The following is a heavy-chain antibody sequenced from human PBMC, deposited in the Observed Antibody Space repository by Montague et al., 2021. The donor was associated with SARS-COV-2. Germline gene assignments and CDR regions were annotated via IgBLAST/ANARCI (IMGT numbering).Heavy chain of an antibody. CDR3: ARHYGVVVPAAIYYYYGMDV. CDR1: GGSISSSSYY. D-gene: IGHD2-2*02. J-gene: IGHJ6*02. CDR2: IYYSGST. Sequence: SETRSLTCTVSGGSISSSSYYWGWIRQPPGKGLEWIGSIYYSGSTYYNPSLKSRVTISVDTYKNQFSLKLSSVTAADTAVYYCARHYGVVVPAAIYYYYGMDVWGQGTTVTVSS. V-gene: IGHV4-39*01.